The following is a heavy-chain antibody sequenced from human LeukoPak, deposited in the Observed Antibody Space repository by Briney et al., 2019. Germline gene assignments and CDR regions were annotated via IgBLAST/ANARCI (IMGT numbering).Heavy chain of an antibody. J-gene: IGHJ4*02. V-gene: IGHV4-59*01. Sequence: GSLRLSCAASGFTFSSYAMSWVRQPPGKGLEWIGSIYDSGSTNYNPSLKSRVTISLDTSKNQFSLKLTSVTAADTAVYYCVLSRGLNSKPDYWGQGILVTVSS. CDR2: IYDSGST. CDR1: GFTFSSYA. CDR3: VLSRGLNSKPDY. D-gene: IGHD2/OR15-2a*01.